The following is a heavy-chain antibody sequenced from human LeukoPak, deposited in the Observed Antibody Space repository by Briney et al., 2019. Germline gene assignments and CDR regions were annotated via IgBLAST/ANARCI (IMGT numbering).Heavy chain of an antibody. V-gene: IGHV3-9*01. J-gene: IGHJ3*02. CDR2: VGWDGTSV. CDR1: GFRFNAFA. D-gene: IGHD3-10*01. Sequence: GGSLRLSCAASGFRFNAFAIHWVREAPGKGLEWVSGVGWDGTSVAYADSVKGRFTISRDNAQNSVYLQMNSLRIEDTALCYCAKGLYGLGILTYDGFDIWGQGTMVTVSS. CDR3: AKGLYGLGILTYDGFDI.